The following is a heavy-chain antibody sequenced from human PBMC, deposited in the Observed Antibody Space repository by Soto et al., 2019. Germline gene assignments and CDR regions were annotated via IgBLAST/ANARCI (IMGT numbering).Heavy chain of an antibody. D-gene: IGHD3-10*01. CDR1: GGSINSGYYY. CDR3: ARDRYYGSGTYYNFYSGMDV. CDR2: IFHSGST. V-gene: IGHV4-30-4*01. J-gene: IGHJ6*02. Sequence: SETLSLTCTVSGGSINSGYYYWTWVRQPPGKGLEWIGNIFHSGSTYYTPSLQSRVTISLDTSKNHFSLKLSSVTPADTAVYYCARDRYYGSGTYYNFYSGMDVWGQGTTVTVSS.